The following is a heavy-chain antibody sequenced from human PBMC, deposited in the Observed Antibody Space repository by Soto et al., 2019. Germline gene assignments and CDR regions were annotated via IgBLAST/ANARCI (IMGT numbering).Heavy chain of an antibody. D-gene: IGHD1-26*01. CDR1: GFTFTNYA. CDR2: ISYDGSNK. J-gene: IGHJ6*02. Sequence: QVQLVESGGGVVQPGTSLRLSCAASGFTFTNYAMHWVRQAPGNGLEWVAVISYDGSNKYYADSVKGRFTISRDNSKSTLYVQMNSLRAEDTAVYYCASVLSYSSNDYYYYGMDVWGPGTTVTVS. V-gene: IGHV3-30-3*01. CDR3: ASVLSYSSNDYYYYGMDV.